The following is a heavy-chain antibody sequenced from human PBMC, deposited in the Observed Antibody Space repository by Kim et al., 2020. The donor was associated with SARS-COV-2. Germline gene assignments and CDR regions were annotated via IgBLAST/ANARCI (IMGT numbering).Heavy chain of an antibody. D-gene: IGHD2-15*01. CDR1: GGSISSYY. CDR3: ARDGCSGGSCYSSWFDP. J-gene: IGHJ5*02. V-gene: IGHV4-59*01. Sequence: SETLSLTCTVSGGSISSYYWSWIRQPPGKGLEWIGYIYYSGSTNYNPSLKSRVTISVDTSKNQFSLKLSSVTAADTAVYYCARDGCSGGSCYSSWFDPWGQGTLVTVSS. CDR2: IYYSGST.